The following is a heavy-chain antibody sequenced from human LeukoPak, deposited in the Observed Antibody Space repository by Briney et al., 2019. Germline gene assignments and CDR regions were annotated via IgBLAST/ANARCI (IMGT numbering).Heavy chain of an antibody. CDR3: TTRSPARYCSDGACYSSADY. J-gene: IGHJ4*02. D-gene: IGHD2-15*01. Sequence: GESLRLSCAASGFTFSSYGMHWVRQAPGKGLEWVGHIRSKADGGTPDYIAPVKGRFTISRDDSKDALYLQMNSLNTEDTAMYYCTTRSPARYCSDGACYSSADYWGQGTLVTVSS. V-gene: IGHV3-15*07. CDR2: IRSKADGGTP. CDR1: GFTFSSYG.